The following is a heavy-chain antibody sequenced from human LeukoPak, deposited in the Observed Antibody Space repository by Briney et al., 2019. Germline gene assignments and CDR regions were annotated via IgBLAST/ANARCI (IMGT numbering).Heavy chain of an antibody. V-gene: IGHV4-4*07. D-gene: IGHD2-21*01. Sequence: PSETLSLTCSVSGGSIDSYSWSRIRQPAGKGLEWIGRMFISGSANHNPSLKSRVTLSVDTSKNQFSLKLSSMTAADTAVYYCARERGSVESQFYFDYWGQGALVTVSS. CDR1: GGSIDSYS. CDR2: MFISGSA. J-gene: IGHJ4*02. CDR3: ARERGSVESQFYFDY.